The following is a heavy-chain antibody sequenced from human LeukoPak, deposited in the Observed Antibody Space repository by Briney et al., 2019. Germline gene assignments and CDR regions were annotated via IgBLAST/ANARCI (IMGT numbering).Heavy chain of an antibody. Sequence: GGSLRLSCAASGFTFSNYEMNWVRRAPGKGLEWASYISRSGSIYYADSVKGRFTISRDNAKNSLYLQMNSLRAEDTAVYYCARESYDSSWSYFDYWGQGTLVTVSS. CDR1: GFTFSNYE. J-gene: IGHJ4*02. D-gene: IGHD6-13*01. CDR2: ISRSGSI. CDR3: ARESYDSSWSYFDY. V-gene: IGHV3-48*03.